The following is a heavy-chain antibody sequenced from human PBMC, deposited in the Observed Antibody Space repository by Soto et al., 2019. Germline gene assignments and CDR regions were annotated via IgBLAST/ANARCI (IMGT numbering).Heavy chain of an antibody. CDR2: MNPNSAHT. CDR3: ARAIRDQLLSDY. V-gene: IGHV1-8*01. CDR1: GYTFTSYD. D-gene: IGHD2-2*01. Sequence: QVQLVQSGAEVRKPGASVKVSCKASGYTFTSYDIGWVRQATGQGLEWMGWMNPNSAHTGYAQKFQGRVTMTGDTAISTAYMELNSLTSDDTAVYYCARAIRDQLLSDYWGQGTLVTVSS. J-gene: IGHJ4*02.